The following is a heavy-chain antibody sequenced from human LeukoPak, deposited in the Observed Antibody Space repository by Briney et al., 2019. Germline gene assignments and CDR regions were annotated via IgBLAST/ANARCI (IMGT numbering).Heavy chain of an antibody. J-gene: IGHJ4*02. V-gene: IGHV3-30-3*01. CDR3: ARGINSNGNMNDY. CDR1: GFTFSRYA. D-gene: IGHD4-11*01. Sequence: PGGSLRLSCATSGFTFSRYAMHWVRQAPGRGLEWVALISYDANIGSNKYYADSVKGRFTISRDNSKNTLYLQMNSLRAEDTAVYYCARGINSNGNMNDYWGQGTLVTVSS. CDR2: ISYDANIGSNK.